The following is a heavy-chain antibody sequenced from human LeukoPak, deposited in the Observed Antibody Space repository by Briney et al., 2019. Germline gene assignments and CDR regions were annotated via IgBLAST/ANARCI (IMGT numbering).Heavy chain of an antibody. CDR2: IYYSGST. D-gene: IGHD6-6*01. J-gene: IGHJ4*02. V-gene: IGHV4-59*01. CDR1: GGSISSYY. CDR3: ARGQRQLYYFDY. Sequence: SETLSLTCTVSGGSISSYYWSWIRQPPGKGLEWIGYIYYSGSTNYNPSLKSRVTISVDTSKNQFSLKLSSMTAADTAVYYCARGQRQLYYFDYWGQGTLVTVSS.